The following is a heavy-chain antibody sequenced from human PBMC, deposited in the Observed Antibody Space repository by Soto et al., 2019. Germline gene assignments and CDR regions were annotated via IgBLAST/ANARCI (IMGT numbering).Heavy chain of an antibody. Sequence: EVQLVESGGGLVQPGGSLRLSCAASGFTFSSYSMNWVRQAPGKGLEWVSYISSSSSTIYYADSVKGRFTISRDNAKNSLYLQMNSLRAEDTAVYYCAREEYCSSTSCYGSVWFDPWGQGTLVTVSS. CDR2: ISSSSSTI. V-gene: IGHV3-48*01. CDR1: GFTFSSYS. D-gene: IGHD2-2*01. CDR3: AREEYCSSTSCYGSVWFDP. J-gene: IGHJ5*02.